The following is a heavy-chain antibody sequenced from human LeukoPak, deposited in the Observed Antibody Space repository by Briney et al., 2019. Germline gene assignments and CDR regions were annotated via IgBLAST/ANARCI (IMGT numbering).Heavy chain of an antibody. CDR3: ARGELQPGIAVAEEYY. D-gene: IGHD6-19*01. J-gene: IGHJ4*02. CDR1: GFTFSSYY. CDR2: IKQDGSEK. Sequence: PGGSLRLSCAASGFTFSSYYMSWVRQPPGKGLEWVANIKQDGSEKYYVDSVKGRFTISRDNAKNSLYLQMNSLRAEDTAVYYCARGELQPGIAVAEEYYWGQGTLVTVSS. V-gene: IGHV3-7*01.